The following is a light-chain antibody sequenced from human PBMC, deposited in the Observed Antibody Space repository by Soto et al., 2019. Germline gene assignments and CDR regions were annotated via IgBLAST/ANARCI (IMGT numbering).Light chain of an antibody. Sequence: QSVLTQPPSASGTPGQRVTISCSGSSSNIGSNYVYWYQQLPGTAPKLLIYKNNQRPSGVPDRFSASKSGTSASLAISGLRSEDEADYYCAAWDDGLNGQWVFGGGTKLTVL. V-gene: IGLV1-47*01. CDR2: KNN. CDR3: AAWDDGLNGQWV. J-gene: IGLJ3*02. CDR1: SSNIGSNY.